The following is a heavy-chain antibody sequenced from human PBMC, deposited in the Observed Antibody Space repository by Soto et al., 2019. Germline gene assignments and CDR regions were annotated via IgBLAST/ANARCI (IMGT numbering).Heavy chain of an antibody. V-gene: IGHV4-31*03. Sequence: QVQLQESGPGLVKPSQTLSLTCTVSVGSISSGGYYWSWIRQHPGKGLEWIGYIYYSGSTYYNPSLKIRVTISVDTSKNQFSLKLSSVTAADTAVYYCARARYYDISDEDVWGQGTTVTVSS. CDR1: VGSISSGGYY. D-gene: IGHD3-9*01. J-gene: IGHJ6*02. CDR2: IYYSGST. CDR3: ARARYYDISDEDV.